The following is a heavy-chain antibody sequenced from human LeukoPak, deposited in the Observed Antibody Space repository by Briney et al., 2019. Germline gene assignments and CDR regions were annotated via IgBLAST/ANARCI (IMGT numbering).Heavy chain of an antibody. CDR1: GFTFSSYG. D-gene: IGHD3-22*01. CDR3: ARVGITMIVPNYFDY. Sequence: GGSLRLSCAASGFTFSSYGMSWVRQAPGKGLEWVSVIYSGGSTYYADTVKGRFTISRDNSKNTLYLQMNSLRAEDTAVYYCARVGITMIVPNYFDYWGQGTLVTVSS. V-gene: IGHV3-53*01. J-gene: IGHJ4*02. CDR2: IYSGGST.